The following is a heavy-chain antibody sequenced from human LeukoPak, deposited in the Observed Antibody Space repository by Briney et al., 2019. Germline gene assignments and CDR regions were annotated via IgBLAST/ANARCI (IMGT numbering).Heavy chain of an antibody. CDR1: GGTFSSYA. D-gene: IGHD3-16*01. CDR3: AREGGKRAFDY. CDR2: IIPIFGTA. Sequence: GASVKVSCRASGGTFSSYAISWVRQAPGQGLEWMGGIIPIFGTANYAQKFQGRVTITTDESTSTAYMELSSLRSEDTAVYYCAREGGKRAFDYWGQGTLVTVSS. V-gene: IGHV1-69*05. J-gene: IGHJ4*02.